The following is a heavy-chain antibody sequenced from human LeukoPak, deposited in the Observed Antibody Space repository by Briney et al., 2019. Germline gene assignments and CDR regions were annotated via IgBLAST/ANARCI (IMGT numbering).Heavy chain of an antibody. CDR2: ISGSGGST. Sequence: GGSLRLSCAASGFTFSSYAMSWVRQAPGKGLEWVSAISGSGGSTYYADSVKGRFTISRDNSKNTLYLQMTSLRAEDTAVYYCAKDYGDYEDYYYYMDVWGKGTTVTVSS. V-gene: IGHV3-23*01. J-gene: IGHJ6*03. CDR3: AKDYGDYEDYYYYMDV. D-gene: IGHD4-17*01. CDR1: GFTFSSYA.